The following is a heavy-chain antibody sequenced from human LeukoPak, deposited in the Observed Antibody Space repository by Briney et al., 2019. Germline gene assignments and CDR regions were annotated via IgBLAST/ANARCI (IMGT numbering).Heavy chain of an antibody. V-gene: IGHV1-18*01. Sequence: GASVKVSCKASGYTFTSYGISWVRQAPGQGLEWMGWISAYNGKTSYAQKVQGRVTMTTDTSTSTAYMELRSLRSDDTAVYYCARDHIVGATTSVYFQHWGQGTLVTVSS. CDR3: ARDHIVGATTSVYFQH. CDR1: GYTFTSYG. J-gene: IGHJ1*01. CDR2: ISAYNGKT. D-gene: IGHD1-26*01.